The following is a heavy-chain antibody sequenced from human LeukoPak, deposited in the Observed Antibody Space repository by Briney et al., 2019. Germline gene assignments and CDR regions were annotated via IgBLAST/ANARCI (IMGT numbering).Heavy chain of an antibody. D-gene: IGHD2-21*02. V-gene: IGHV1-69*13. CDR2: ITPIFRTP. CDR3: ARGWLGETTVVTPYNY. CDR1: GGTFITTT. Sequence: SVKVSCKASGGTFITTTINWVRQAPGQGLEWMGGITPIFRTPNYAQKFQGRVTITAVESMSTAYMELSRLRFEDTAVYYCARGWLGETTVVTPYNYWGQGTLVTVSS. J-gene: IGHJ4*02.